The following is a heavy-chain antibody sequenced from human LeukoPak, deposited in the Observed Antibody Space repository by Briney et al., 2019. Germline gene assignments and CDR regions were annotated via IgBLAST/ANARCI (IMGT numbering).Heavy chain of an antibody. Sequence: SETLSLTCTVSGGSISSYYWSWIRQPPGKGLEWIGYIYYSGSTNYNPSLKSRVTISVDTSKNQFSLKLSSVTAADAAVYYCARGLPEYSSSSGAFDIWGQGTMVTVSS. D-gene: IGHD6-6*01. CDR2: IYYSGST. CDR3: ARGLPEYSSSSGAFDI. CDR1: GGSISSYY. V-gene: IGHV4-59*12. J-gene: IGHJ3*02.